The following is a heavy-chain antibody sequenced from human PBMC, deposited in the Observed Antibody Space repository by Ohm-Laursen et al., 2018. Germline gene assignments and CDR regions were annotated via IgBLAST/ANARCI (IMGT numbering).Heavy chain of an antibody. Sequence: GSLRLSCAAPGFTFSSYSMNWVRQAPGKGLEWVSSISSSSSYIYYADSVKGRFTISRDNAKNSLYLQMNSLRAEDTAVYYCARDFQDIVVVPAAVDAFDIWGQGTMVTVSS. D-gene: IGHD2-2*01. CDR2: ISSSSSYI. V-gene: IGHV3-21*01. J-gene: IGHJ3*02. CDR3: ARDFQDIVVVPAAVDAFDI. CDR1: GFTFSSYS.